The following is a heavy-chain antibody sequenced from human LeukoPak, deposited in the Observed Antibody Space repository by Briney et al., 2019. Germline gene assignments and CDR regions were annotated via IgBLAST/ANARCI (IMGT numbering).Heavy chain of an antibody. CDR3: AKRMWQQLFTFDY. CDR2: ISYDGSNK. V-gene: IGHV3-30*18. CDR1: GFTFSSYG. J-gene: IGHJ4*02. D-gene: IGHD6-13*01. Sequence: GRSLRLSCAASGFTFSSYGMHWVRQAPGKGLEWVAVISYDGSNKYYADSVKGRFTISRDNSKNTLYQQMNSLRAEDTAVYYCAKRMWQQLFTFDYWGQGTLVTVSS.